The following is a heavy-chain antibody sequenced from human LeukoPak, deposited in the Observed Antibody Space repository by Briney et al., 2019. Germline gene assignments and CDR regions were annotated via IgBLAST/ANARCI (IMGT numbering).Heavy chain of an antibody. CDR3: VREGNELLSKNFDY. V-gene: IGHV1-2*02. Sequence: ASVKVSCKASGFTFTAYYIHWVRQAPGQGLEWMGYINPHSGGTSSPQKFQGRVTMTTDTSISAAYTELSSLISDDTAMYYCVREGNELLSKNFDYWGQGTLVTVPS. CDR1: GFTFTAYY. D-gene: IGHD2-21*02. CDR2: INPHSGGT. J-gene: IGHJ4*02.